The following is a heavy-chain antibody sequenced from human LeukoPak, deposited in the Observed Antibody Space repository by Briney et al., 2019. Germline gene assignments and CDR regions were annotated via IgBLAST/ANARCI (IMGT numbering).Heavy chain of an antibody. J-gene: IGHJ3*02. CDR2: IYSSGST. CDR3: ARGIAAASERAFDI. CDR1: GGPISSYY. D-gene: IGHD6-13*01. V-gene: IGHV4-4*07. Sequence: SETLSLTCTVSGGPISSYYWSWIRQPAGKGLEWIGRIYSSGSTDYNPSLKSRVTMSVDTSKNQFSLKMRSVTAADTAVYYCARGIAAASERAFDIWGQGTMVTVSS.